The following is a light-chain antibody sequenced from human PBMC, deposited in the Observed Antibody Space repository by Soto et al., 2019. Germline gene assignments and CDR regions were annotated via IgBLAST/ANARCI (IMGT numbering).Light chain of an antibody. CDR3: AAWDDILNAL. V-gene: IGLV1-44*01. J-gene: IGLJ1*01. CDR1: SSNICDNP. CDR2: IYD. Sequence: QSALTQPPSASGTPGQTVTISCSGSSSNICDNPVNWYQKLPVAAPKLLIYIYDQRPSGVPDRFYGSKSGTSASLAISGLQPEDEDDYYCAAWDDILNALFGTGTQLTVL.